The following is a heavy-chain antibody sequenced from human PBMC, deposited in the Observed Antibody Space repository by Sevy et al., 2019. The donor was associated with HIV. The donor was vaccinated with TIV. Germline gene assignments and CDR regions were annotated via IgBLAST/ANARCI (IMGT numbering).Heavy chain of an antibody. Sequence: GESLKISRKGSGYSLPTYWIGWVRQMPGKGLEWMGVIYPDDSDTRYSTCFQGHVTNPADKSIGTAYRQWNSLKASDTAMYYCARGYSDTTNFHHWGQGTLVTVSS. J-gene: IGHJ1*01. CDR3: ARGYSDTTNFHH. D-gene: IGHD1-1*01. CDR1: GYSLPTYW. CDR2: IYPDDSDT. V-gene: IGHV5-51*01.